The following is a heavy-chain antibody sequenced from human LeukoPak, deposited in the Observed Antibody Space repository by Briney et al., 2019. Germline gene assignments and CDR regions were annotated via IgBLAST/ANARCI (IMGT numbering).Heavy chain of an antibody. J-gene: IGHJ4*02. CDR3: ARGAGAGYNLQPFDY. CDR2: IYYSGST. Sequence: SETLSLTCTVSGGSISSYYWSWIRQPPGKGLEWIGYIYYSGSTNYNPSLKSRVTISVDTSKNQFSLKLSSVTAADTAVYYCARGAGAGYNLQPFDYWGQGTLVTVSS. D-gene: IGHD5-24*01. V-gene: IGHV4-59*08. CDR1: GGSISSYY.